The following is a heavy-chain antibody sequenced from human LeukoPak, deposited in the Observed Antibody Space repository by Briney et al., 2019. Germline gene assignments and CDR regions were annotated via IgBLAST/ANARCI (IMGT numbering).Heavy chain of an antibody. CDR2: ITGSSAST. CDR1: GFTFSSYT. Sequence: GGSLRLSCAASGFTFSSYTMSWVRQAPGKGLEWVSSITGSSASTYYADSVKGRFTISRDNSKNTLYLQMNSLRAEDMAVYFCAKLDYYDTHWGQGTLVTVSS. D-gene: IGHD3-22*01. V-gene: IGHV3-23*01. J-gene: IGHJ4*02. CDR3: AKLDYYDTH.